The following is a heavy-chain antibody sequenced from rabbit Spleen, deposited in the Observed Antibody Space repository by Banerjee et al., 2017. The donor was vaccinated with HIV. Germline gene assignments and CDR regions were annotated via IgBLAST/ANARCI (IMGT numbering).Heavy chain of an antibody. J-gene: IGHJ4*01. CDR2: IYAGNSDNT. V-gene: IGHV1S45*01. CDR1: GFSFSSGHD. Sequence: QEQLEESAGGLVQPGGSLKLSCKASGFSFSSGHDICWVRQAPGKGLEWIACIYAGNSDNTYYANWAKGRFTISKTSSTTVTLQVTSLTAADTATYFCARGGDDYGDYGDYFNLWGQGTLVTVS. CDR3: ARGGDDYGDYGDYFNL. D-gene: IGHD2-1*01.